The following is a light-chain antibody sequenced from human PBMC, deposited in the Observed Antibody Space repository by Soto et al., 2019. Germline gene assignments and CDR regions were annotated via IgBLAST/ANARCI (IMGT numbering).Light chain of an antibody. Sequence: DIVLTQSPATLSLSPGERATLSCRASQSVSRSLAWYQHNPGQAPTLLIYDASNRATGIPARFSGSGSGTDFTLTISSLEPEDFAVYYCQQRRNLPSFGGGTKVEIK. V-gene: IGKV3-11*01. CDR2: DAS. CDR1: QSVSRS. J-gene: IGKJ4*01. CDR3: QQRRNLPS.